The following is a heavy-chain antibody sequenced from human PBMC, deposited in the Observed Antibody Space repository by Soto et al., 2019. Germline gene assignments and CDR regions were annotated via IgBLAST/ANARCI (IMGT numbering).Heavy chain of an antibody. J-gene: IGHJ5*02. CDR1: GYKFAPYF. Sequence: ESLNFSCNGYGYKFAPYFIAWVRQLPGRGLESMRIIYPGKSKTIYSPSFQGLVTISADTSLHTADLQWDSLRASATAIYYCASGVTGSAGQFDPRGQRTVLTVYS. V-gene: IGHV5-51*01. CDR2: IYPGKSKT. CDR3: ASGVTGSAGQFDP. D-gene: IGHD2-8*02.